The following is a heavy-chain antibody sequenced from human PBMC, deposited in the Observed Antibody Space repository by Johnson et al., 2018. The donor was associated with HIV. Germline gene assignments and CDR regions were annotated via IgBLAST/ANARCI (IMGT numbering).Heavy chain of an antibody. J-gene: IGHJ3*02. CDR3: ARGGIAALAEDAFDI. V-gene: IGHV3-30*04. Sequence: QVQLVESGGGVVQPGRSLRLSCAASGFTFSSYAMHWVRQAPDKGLEWVAVISYDGSHQFYADSVKGRFTISRDSSKNTLYLQMNSLRAEDTAVYYCARGGIAALAEDAFDIWGQGTMVTVSS. CDR2: ISYDGSHQ. D-gene: IGHD6-6*01. CDR1: GFTFSSYA.